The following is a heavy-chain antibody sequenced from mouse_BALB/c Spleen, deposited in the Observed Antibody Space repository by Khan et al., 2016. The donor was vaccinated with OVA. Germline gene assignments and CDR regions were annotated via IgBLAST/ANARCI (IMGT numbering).Heavy chain of an antibody. CDR3: VRGGFAY. V-gene: IGHV5-15*02. Sequence: EVELVESGGGLVQPGGSRKLSCAASGFTFTDYGMAWVRQTPGKGPEWIAFISSVAYSIYYADTVTGRFTISRENAKNTLYLEMSSLRSDDTAMYYCVRGGFAYWGQGTLVTVSA. CDR1: GFTFTDYG. J-gene: IGHJ3*01. CDR2: ISSVAYSI.